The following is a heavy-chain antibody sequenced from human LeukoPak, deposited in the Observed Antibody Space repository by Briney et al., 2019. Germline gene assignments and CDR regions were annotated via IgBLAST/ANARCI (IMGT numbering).Heavy chain of an antibody. CDR1: GFTFSSYA. V-gene: IGHV3-30-3*01. J-gene: IGHJ4*02. CDR3: AREVGATGYLDY. Sequence: GRSLRLSCAASGFTFSSYAMHWVRRAPGKGLEWVAVISYDGSNKYYADSVKGRFTLSRDNSKNTLYLQMNSLRAEDTAVYYCAREVGATGYLDYWGQGTLVTVSS. CDR2: ISYDGSNK. D-gene: IGHD1-26*01.